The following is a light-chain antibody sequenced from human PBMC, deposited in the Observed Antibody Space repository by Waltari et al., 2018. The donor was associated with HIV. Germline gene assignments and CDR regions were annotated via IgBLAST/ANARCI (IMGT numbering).Light chain of an antibody. CDR2: GAS. J-gene: IGKJ3*01. V-gene: IGKV1-5*03. CDR1: QSAGTW. Sequence: IQMTQSPSTLSASIGDRVNIPCRASQSAGTWLAWYQQKAGQAPDLLIYGASTLEHGVPLRFSGTGSGTEFTLTISDLQSDDIATYFCQQYNSGSRTFGPGTKV. CDR3: QQYNSGSRT.